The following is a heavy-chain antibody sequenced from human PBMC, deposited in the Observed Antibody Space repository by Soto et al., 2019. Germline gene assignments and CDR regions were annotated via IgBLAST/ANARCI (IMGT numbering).Heavy chain of an antibody. D-gene: IGHD4-17*01. CDR2: IYYSGST. J-gene: IGHJ6*02. V-gene: IGHV4-61*01. CDR1: GGSVSSGSYY. Sequence: QVQLQESGPGLVKPSETLSLTCTVSGGSVSSGSYYWSWIRQPPGKGLEWIGYIYYSGSTNYNPSLKSRVTISIDTSKNQFSLKLSSVTAADTAVYYCTRDDYGAPGGMDVWGQGTTVTVSS. CDR3: TRDDYGAPGGMDV.